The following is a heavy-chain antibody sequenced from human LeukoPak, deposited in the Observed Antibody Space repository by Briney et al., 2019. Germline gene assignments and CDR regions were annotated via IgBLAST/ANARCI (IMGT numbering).Heavy chain of an antibody. V-gene: IGHV4-4*07. CDR2: IYTSGST. CDR3: ARDLHYGDYGAFDI. Sequence: SESLSLTFSVHVRSLRSYYCRWVRQPAGKVLEWIGRIYTSGSTNYNPSLKRRVAMSVETSKKQFSLKLSSVTAADTAVYYCARDLHYGDYGAFDIWGEGTMGTVSS. CDR1: VRSLRSYY. J-gene: IGHJ3*02. D-gene: IGHD4-17*01.